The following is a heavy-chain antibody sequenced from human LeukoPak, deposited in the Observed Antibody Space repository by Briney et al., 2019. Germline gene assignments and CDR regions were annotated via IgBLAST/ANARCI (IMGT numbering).Heavy chain of an antibody. CDR2: ISGSGNTR. D-gene: IGHD6-19*01. Sequence: GGSLRLSCAGSGFTFSSYEMNWVGQAPGKGLEWASYISGSGNTRYYADSVKGRFTISRDNAKNSLYLQMNSLRAEDTAVYYCARDRSGWYRWFDPWGQGTLVTVSS. CDR3: ARDRSGWYRWFDP. J-gene: IGHJ5*02. CDR1: GFTFSSYE. V-gene: IGHV3-48*03.